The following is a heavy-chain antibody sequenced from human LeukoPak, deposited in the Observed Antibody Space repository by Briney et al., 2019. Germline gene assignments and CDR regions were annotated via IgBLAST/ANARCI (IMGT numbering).Heavy chain of an antibody. D-gene: IGHD3-16*01. CDR3: VRWGLRLGGLDY. CDR2: IKQEGREK. V-gene: IGHV3-7*01. J-gene: IGHJ4*02. CDR1: GFTYSSYW. Sequence: GGSLRLSCAASGFTYSSYWMSWVRQAPGKALECVANIKQEGREKYYVDPVKGRFTICRDNAKDSLYLQMNSLRAEDRAVFYCVRWGLRLGGLDYWGQGTLVTVSS.